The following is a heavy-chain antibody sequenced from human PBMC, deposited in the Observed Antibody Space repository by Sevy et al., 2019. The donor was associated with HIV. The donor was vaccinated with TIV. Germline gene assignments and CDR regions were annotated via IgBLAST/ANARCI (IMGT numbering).Heavy chain of an antibody. V-gene: IGHV3-23*01. Sequence: GGSLRLSCAASGFTFSSYTMSWVRQAPGKGLEWVSAISGSGGSKYYADSVKGRFTISRDNSKKTLYLKMNSLRAEDTAVYCCAKDLSAGTDVWGQGTTVTVSS. CDR2: ISGSGGSK. D-gene: IGHD3-16*02. J-gene: IGHJ6*02. CDR1: GFTFSSYT. CDR3: AKDLSAGTDV.